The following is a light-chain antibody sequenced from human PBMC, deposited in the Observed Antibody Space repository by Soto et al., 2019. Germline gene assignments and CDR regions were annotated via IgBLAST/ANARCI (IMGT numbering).Light chain of an antibody. CDR1: QSVSRN. J-gene: IGKJ2*01. CDR3: QQYRNWPPYT. V-gene: IGKV3-15*01. CDR2: GAS. Sequence: EIVMTQSPATLSVSPGERATLSCRASQSVSRNLAWYQQKPGQAPRLLIYGASTRATGIPARFSGSGSGTEFTLTISSLQYEDVAVYYCQQYRNWPPYTFGQGTKLEIK.